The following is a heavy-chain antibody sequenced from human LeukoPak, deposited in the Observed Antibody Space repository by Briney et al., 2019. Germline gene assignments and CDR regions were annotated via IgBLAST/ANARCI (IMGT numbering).Heavy chain of an antibody. CDR1: GFSVSNYY. CDR3: ARGGITDYGDYSSFDY. D-gene: IGHD4-17*01. CDR2: ISTGGGT. J-gene: IGHJ4*02. Sequence: GGSLRLSCVASGFSVSNYYMSWVRQAPGKGLEWVSVISTGGGTSYSDSVKGRFTFSRDNSKNTLFLQMNSLRAEDTGVYYCARGGITDYGDYSSFDYWGQGTLLTVSS. V-gene: IGHV3-66*01.